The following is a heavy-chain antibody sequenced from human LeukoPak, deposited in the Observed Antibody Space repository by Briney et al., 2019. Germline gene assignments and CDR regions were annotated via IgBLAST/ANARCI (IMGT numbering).Heavy chain of an antibody. J-gene: IGHJ3*02. CDR1: GGSFSGYY. CDR3: ARDQAGNDAFDI. CDR2: INHSGST. Sequence: SETLSLTCAVYGGSFSGYYWSWIRQPPGKGLEWIGEINHSGSTNFNPSLKSRVTISVDTSKNQFSLSLSSVTAADTAVYYCARDQAGNDAFDIWGQGTMVTVSS. V-gene: IGHV4-34*01. D-gene: IGHD6-13*01.